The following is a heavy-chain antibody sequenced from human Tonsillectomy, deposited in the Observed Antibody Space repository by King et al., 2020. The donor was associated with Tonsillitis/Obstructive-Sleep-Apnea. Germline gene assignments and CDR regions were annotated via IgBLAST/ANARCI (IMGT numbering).Heavy chain of an antibody. D-gene: IGHD3-22*01. CDR1: GFSLNTRGVS. CDR2: IYWDDDK. Sequence: ITLKESGPTLVKPPQTLTLTCTFSGFSLNTRGVSVGWIRQPPGKALEWLALIYWDDDKRYSPSLKSRLTITKDTSKNQVVLTMTNMDPVDTATYYCARLYDSSGYLAWNYWGQGTLVTVSS. J-gene: IGHJ4*02. V-gene: IGHV2-5*02. CDR3: ARLYDSSGYLAWNY.